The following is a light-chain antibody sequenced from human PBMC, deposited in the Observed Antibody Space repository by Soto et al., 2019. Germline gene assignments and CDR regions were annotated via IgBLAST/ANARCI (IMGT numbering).Light chain of an antibody. V-gene: IGLV2-14*01. CDR2: EVT. J-gene: IGLJ1*01. CDR3: SSYTNINTRACV. CDR1: SGDIGSYNR. Sequence: LTQPASVSGSPGQSITISCTGTSGDIGSYNRVSWYQQHPGKAPKLIIYEVTDRPSGVSNRFSGSKSGNTASRTISGLQAEDEAEYYCSSYTNINTRACVFGTGTKVTVL.